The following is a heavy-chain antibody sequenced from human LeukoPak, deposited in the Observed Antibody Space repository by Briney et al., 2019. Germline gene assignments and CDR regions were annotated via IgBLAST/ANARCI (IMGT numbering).Heavy chain of an antibody. V-gene: IGHV3-21*01. D-gene: IGHD6-13*01. CDR2: ISSSSYI. J-gene: IGHJ4*02. CDR1: GFTFSSYS. CDR3: ARVSSSWPDFDY. Sequence: GRSLRLSCTASGFTFSSYSMNWVRQAPGKGLEWVSSISSSSYIYYADSVKGRFTISRDDAKNSLYLQMNSLRAEDTAVYYCARVSSSWPDFDYWGQGTLVTVSS.